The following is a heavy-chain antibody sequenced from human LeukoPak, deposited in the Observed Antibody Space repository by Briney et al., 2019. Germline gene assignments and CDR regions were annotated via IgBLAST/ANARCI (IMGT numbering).Heavy chain of an antibody. CDR1: SGSVNSDY. Sequence: SETLSLTCTVSSGSVNSDYWSWIRQPPGKGLEWIGYISYSGNTNYNPSLKSRVTISVDTSKNQFSLKLSSVTAADTAVYYCARHWCFGGGDCYFAFDIWGQGTMVTVSS. CDR2: ISYSGNT. CDR3: ARHWCFGGGDCYFAFDI. J-gene: IGHJ3*02. V-gene: IGHV4-59*08. D-gene: IGHD2-21*02.